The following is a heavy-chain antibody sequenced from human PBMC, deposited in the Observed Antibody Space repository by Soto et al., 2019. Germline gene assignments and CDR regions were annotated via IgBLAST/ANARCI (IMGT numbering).Heavy chain of an antibody. V-gene: IGHV1-24*01. CDR3: ATGEVTKFYYQGMDV. D-gene: IGHD4-17*01. J-gene: IGHJ6*02. CDR2: VDPEDAET. Sequence: QVQLVQSGAEVKKPGASVKVSCKVSRYTVSDLSMHWVRQAPGKGLEWMGGVDPEDAETIYAQKSQGRVTMTEDTTTDTAYMELSSLRSEDTAVYYCATGEVTKFYYQGMDVWGQGTKVNASS. CDR1: RYTVSDLS.